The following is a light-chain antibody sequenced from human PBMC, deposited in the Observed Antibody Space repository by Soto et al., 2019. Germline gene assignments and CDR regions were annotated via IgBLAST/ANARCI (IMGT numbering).Light chain of an antibody. V-gene: IGKV3-20*01. J-gene: IGKJ1*01. CDR1: QSVSSSY. CDR3: QYYNNWPPSWT. CDR2: GAS. Sequence: IVLTQSPGTLSLSPWERATLSCRASQSVSSSYLAWYQQKPGQAPRLLIYGASSRATGIPDRFSGSGSGTDFTLTISRLEPEDFAVYYCQYYNNWPPSWTFGQGTKVDI.